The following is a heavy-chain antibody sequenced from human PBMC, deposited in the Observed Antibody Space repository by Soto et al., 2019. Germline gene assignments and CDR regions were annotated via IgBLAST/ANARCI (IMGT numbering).Heavy chain of an antibody. CDR3: ARGRYTYSQGCFDP. D-gene: IGHD5-18*01. Sequence: PGGSLRLSCAASGFTFSSYAMSWVRQAPGKGLEWVSGISDSGGSTYYADSAKGRFTISRDNSKNTLYLQMDSLRAADTAIYYCARGRYTYSQGCFDPWGQGTLVTVSS. CDR2: ISDSGGST. V-gene: IGHV3-23*01. CDR1: GFTFSSYA. J-gene: IGHJ5*02.